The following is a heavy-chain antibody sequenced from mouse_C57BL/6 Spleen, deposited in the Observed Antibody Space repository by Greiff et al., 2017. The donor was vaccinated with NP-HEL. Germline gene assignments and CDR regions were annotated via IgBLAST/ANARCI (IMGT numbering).Heavy chain of an antibody. CDR2: IDPETGGT. CDR3: TRGTGNYYGSSWYFDV. CDR1: GYTFTDYE. D-gene: IGHD1-1*01. J-gene: IGHJ1*03. V-gene: IGHV1-15*01. Sequence: QVQLQQSGAELVRPGASVTLSCKASGYTFTDYEMHWVKQTPVHGLEWIGAIDPETGGTAYNQKFKGKAILTADKSSSTAYMELRSLTSEDSAVYYCTRGTGNYYGSSWYFDVWGTGTTVTVSS.